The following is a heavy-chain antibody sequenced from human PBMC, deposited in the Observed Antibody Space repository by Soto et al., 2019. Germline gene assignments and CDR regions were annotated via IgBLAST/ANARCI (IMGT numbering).Heavy chain of an antibody. CDR2: INQGGSEK. CDR1: GFTFSSDW. J-gene: IGHJ3*02. CDR3: ARGQI. Sequence: EVQLVESGGGLVQPGGSLRLSCAASGFTFSSDWMSWVRQAPGKGLEWVANINQGGSEKYYVDSVKGRFTISRDNAKNSLYLQMNSLRAEDTAVYDCARGQIWGQGTMVTVSS. V-gene: IGHV3-7*01.